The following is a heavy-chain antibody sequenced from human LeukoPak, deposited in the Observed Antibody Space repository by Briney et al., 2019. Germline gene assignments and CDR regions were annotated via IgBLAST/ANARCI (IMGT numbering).Heavy chain of an antibody. CDR2: ISSSGSTI. V-gene: IGHV3-11*01. CDR1: GFTFSDYY. CDR3: ARPYSSGWYGAGGYFDY. D-gene: IGHD6-19*01. Sequence: GSLRLSCAASGFTFSDYYMSWIRPAPGKGLEWVSYISSSGSTIYYADSVKGRFTISRDNAKNSLYLQMNSLRAEDTAVYYCARPYSSGWYGAGGYFDYWGQGTLVTVSS. J-gene: IGHJ4*02.